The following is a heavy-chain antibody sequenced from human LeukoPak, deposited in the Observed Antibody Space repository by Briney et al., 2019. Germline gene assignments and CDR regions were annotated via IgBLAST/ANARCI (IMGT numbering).Heavy chain of an antibody. Sequence: PSETLSLTCAVSGGSISSGGYSWSWIRQPPGKGLEWIGYVYHSGSTYYNPSLKSRVTISVDRSKNQFSLKLSSVTAADTAVYYCARDRLVVVPAAIPGSGDYYYYYGMDVWGQGTTVTVSS. CDR1: GGSISSGGYS. CDR3: ARDRLVVVPAAIPGSGDYYYYYGMDV. J-gene: IGHJ6*02. CDR2: VYHSGST. V-gene: IGHV4-30-2*01. D-gene: IGHD2-2*02.